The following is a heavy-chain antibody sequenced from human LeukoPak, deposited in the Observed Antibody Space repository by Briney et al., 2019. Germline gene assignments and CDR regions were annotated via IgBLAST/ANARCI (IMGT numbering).Heavy chain of an antibody. V-gene: IGHV4-34*01. CDR3: ARPGYSYGLGYYSDY. CDR1: GGSFSGYY. CDR2: INHSGST. Sequence: SETLSLTCAVYGGSFSGYYWSWIRQPPGKGLEWIGEINHSGSTNYNPSLKSRVTISVDTSKNQFSLKLSSVTAADTAVYYCARPGYSYGLGYYSDYWGQGTLVTVSS. J-gene: IGHJ4*02. D-gene: IGHD5-18*01.